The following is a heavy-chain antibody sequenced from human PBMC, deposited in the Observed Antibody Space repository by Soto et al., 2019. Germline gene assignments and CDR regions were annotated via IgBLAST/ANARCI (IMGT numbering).Heavy chain of an antibody. D-gene: IGHD6-13*01. CDR3: TRHSTRWEDWFDP. V-gene: IGHV4-31*03. CDR2: IYYSGST. Sequence: SETLSLTCTVSGGSISSGGYYWSWIRQHPGKGLEWIGYIYYSGSTYYNPSLKSRVTISVDTSKNQFSLKLSSVTAADTAVYYCTRHSTRWEDWFDPWGQGTLVTVSS. J-gene: IGHJ5*02. CDR1: GGSISSGGYY.